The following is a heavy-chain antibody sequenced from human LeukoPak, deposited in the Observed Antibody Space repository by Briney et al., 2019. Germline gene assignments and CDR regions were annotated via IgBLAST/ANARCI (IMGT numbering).Heavy chain of an antibody. D-gene: IGHD2-8*02. CDR2: IKQDGSER. CDR3: ARDGGHSTVLDY. Sequence: GGSLRLSCATSGFTFSRHWMSWVRQAPGKGPEWVANIKQDGSERYYVHSVKGRFTISRDNAKNSLYLQMNSLRAEDTAVYYCARDGGHSTVLDYWGQGIPVTVSS. V-gene: IGHV3-7*01. CDR1: GFTFSRHW. J-gene: IGHJ4*02.